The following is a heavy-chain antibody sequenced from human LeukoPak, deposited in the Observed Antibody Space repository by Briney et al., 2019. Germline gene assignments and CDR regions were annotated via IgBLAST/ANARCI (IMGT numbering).Heavy chain of an antibody. CDR1: GFTFGDYA. V-gene: IGHV3-49*04. CDR3: TRDQTPYY. J-gene: IGHJ4*02. CDR2: IASETYGGTA. Sequence: SCKASGFTFGDYAMTWVRQAPGKGLEWVGFIASETYGGTAEYAASVKGRFIISRDDSKSIAYLQMNSLKTEDTAVYYCTRDQTPYYWGQGTLVTVSS.